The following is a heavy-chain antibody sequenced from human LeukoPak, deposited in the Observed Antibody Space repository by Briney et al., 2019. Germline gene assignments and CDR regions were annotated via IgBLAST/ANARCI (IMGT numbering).Heavy chain of an antibody. Sequence: SETLSLTCTVSGGSLSSYYWGWIRQPPGKGLEWIGYIYYSGNTNYNPSLKSRVTISVDTSKNQFSLKLISVTAADTAVYYCARGEQIDYVWGTYRYTGSTFDYWGQGTLVTVSS. CDR2: IYYSGNT. CDR1: GGSLSSYY. CDR3: ARGEQIDYVWGTYRYTGSTFDY. J-gene: IGHJ4*02. V-gene: IGHV4-59*01. D-gene: IGHD3-16*02.